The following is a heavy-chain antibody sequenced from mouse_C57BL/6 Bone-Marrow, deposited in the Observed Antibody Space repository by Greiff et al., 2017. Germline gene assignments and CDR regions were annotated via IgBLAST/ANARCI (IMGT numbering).Heavy chain of an antibody. J-gene: IGHJ3*01. CDR2: ISGGGGNT. V-gene: IGHV5-9*01. D-gene: IGHD6-1*01. Sequence: EVKLVESGGGLVKPGGSLKLSCAASGFTFSSYTMSWVRQTPETRLEWVATISGGGGNTYYPDSVKGRFTISRDNAKNTLYLQMSSLRSEDTALYYCARQGQLPFAYWGQGTLVTVSA. CDR3: ARQGQLPFAY. CDR1: GFTFSSYT.